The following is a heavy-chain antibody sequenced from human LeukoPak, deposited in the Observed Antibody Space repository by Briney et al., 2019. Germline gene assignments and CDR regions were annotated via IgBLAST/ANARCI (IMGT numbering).Heavy chain of an antibody. CDR2: ISGSGNSV. D-gene: IGHD6-19*01. J-gene: IGHJ4*02. CDR1: GFAFSDYY. V-gene: IGHV3-11*01. Sequence: GGSLRLSCAGSGFAFSDYYMTWIRQAPGRGLEFISYISGSGNSVVYADSVKGRFTISRDNAKNSLYLQMNSLRDEDTAVYYCAREPRLAVYWGQGTLVTVSS. CDR3: AREPRLAVY.